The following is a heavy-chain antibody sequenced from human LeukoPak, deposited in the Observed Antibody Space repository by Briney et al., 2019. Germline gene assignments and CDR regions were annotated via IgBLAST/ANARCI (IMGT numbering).Heavy chain of an antibody. V-gene: IGHV4-30-2*01. CDR1: GGSISSGGYS. J-gene: IGHJ5*02. CDR2: IYHSGST. CDR3: GRVGHYGSGGGLFDP. D-gene: IGHD3-10*01. Sequence: SETLSLTCAVSGGSISSGGYSWSWIRQPPGKGLEWIGYIYHSGSTYYNPSLKSRVTISVDRSKNQFSLKLSSVTAADTAVYYWGRVGHYGSGGGLFDPWGQGTLVTVSS.